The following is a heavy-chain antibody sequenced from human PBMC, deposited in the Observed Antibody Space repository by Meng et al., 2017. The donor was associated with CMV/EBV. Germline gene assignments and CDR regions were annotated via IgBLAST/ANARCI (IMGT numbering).Heavy chain of an antibody. CDR3: ARVGGSLPDY. CDR2: IYHNGST. D-gene: IGHD1-26*01. V-gene: IGHV4-38-2*02. Sequence: GSLRPSCTVPGYPISSGYYWGWSRQPPGKGLEWIGGIYHNGSTHYNPSLKSRITISVDTSKNHFSLKLSSVTAADTAVYYCARVGGSLPDYWGQGTLVTVSS. CDR1: GYPISSGYY. J-gene: IGHJ4*02.